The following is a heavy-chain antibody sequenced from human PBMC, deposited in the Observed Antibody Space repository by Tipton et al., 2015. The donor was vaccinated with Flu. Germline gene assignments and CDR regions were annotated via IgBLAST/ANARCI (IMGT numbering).Heavy chain of an antibody. J-gene: IGHJ4*02. CDR2: ISAYNGNT. CDR3: ARGETSYCSSTSCYFDY. D-gene: IGHD2-2*01. CDR1: GYTFTSYG. Sequence: QSGAEVKKPGASVKVSCKASGYTFTSYGISWVRQAPGQGLEWMGWISAYNGNTNYAQKLQGRVTMTTDTSTSTAYMELRSLRSDDTAVYYCARGETSYCSSTSCYFDYWGQGTLVTVSS. V-gene: IGHV1-18*04.